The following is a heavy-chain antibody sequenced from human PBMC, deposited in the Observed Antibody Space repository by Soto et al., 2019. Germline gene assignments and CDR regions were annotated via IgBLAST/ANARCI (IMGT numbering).Heavy chain of an antibody. D-gene: IGHD6-13*01. CDR2: ISYDEKTK. CDR1: GFTFSTYG. J-gene: IGHJ4*02. V-gene: IGHV3-30*18. Sequence: QVQLVESGGGVVQPGRSLRLSCAASGFTFSTYGMHWVRQAPGKGLEWLAVISYDEKTKYYADSVKARFTISRDNSKNTLFLQMNRLRSEDKAVYYCAKGSQMAAVLDNWGQGTLVTVSS. CDR3: AKGSQMAAVLDN.